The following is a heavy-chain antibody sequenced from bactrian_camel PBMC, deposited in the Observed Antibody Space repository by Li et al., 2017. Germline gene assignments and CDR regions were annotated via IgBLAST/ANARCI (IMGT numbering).Heavy chain of an antibody. CDR2: CVWGTCP. J-gene: IGHJ6*01. Sequence: HVQLVESGGDSVQTGESLRLSCVLSGASISTTCMAWFRQSPEKEREGVAACVWGTCPYSSESVRGRFTISLDNTNNSVYLQMNSLKPEDTAMYYCAAVKTYGGTCNWALEHDFGYRGQGTQVTVS. V-gene: IGHV3S53*01. D-gene: IGHD6*01. CDR3: AAVKTYGGTCNWALEHDFGY. CDR1: GASISTTC.